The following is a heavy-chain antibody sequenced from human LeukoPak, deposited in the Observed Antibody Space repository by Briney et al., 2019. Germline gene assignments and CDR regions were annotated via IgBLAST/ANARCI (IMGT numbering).Heavy chain of an antibody. CDR1: GFTFSTSG. V-gene: IGHV3-23*01. Sequence: GGSLRLSCAASGFTFSTSGMTWVRQAPGKGLDWVSIISGSGGTPYYTDSVKGRFTISRDNSKNTLYLQRNSLRAEDTAVYYCAKTRGISISGVVPLCDYWGQGTLVTVSS. J-gene: IGHJ4*02. CDR2: ISGSGGTP. D-gene: IGHD3-3*01. CDR3: AKTRGISISGVVPLCDY.